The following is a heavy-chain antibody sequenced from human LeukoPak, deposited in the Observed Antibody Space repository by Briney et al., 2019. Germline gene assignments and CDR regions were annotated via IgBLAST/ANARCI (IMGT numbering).Heavy chain of an antibody. V-gene: IGHV4-39*07. CDR1: GGSISSSSYY. Sequence: PSETLSLTCTVSGGSISSSSYYWGWIRQPPGKGLEWIGSIYYSGSTYYNPSLKSRVTISVDTSKNQFSLKLSSVTAADTAVYYCARGGIAAAGNFDYWGQGTLVTVSS. CDR2: IYYSGST. D-gene: IGHD6-13*01. J-gene: IGHJ4*02. CDR3: ARGGIAAAGNFDY.